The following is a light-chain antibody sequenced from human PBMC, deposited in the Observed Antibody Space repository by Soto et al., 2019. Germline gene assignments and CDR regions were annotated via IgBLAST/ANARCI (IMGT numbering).Light chain of an antibody. CDR1: TSDVGGYNY. Sequence: QSALTQPASVSGSPGQSITISCTRTTSDVGGYNYVSWYQQHPGKAPKLMIYDVNNRPSGVSNRFSGSKSGNTASLTISGLQAEDDADYYCSSYTSSSSLVVFGGGTKLTVL. V-gene: IGLV2-14*01. CDR2: DVN. CDR3: SSYTSSSSLVV. J-gene: IGLJ2*01.